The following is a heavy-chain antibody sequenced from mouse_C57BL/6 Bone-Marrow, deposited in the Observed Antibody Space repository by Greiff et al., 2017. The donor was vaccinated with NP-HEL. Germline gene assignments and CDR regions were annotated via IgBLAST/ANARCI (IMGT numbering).Heavy chain of an antibody. Sequence: VQLQQSGPELVKPGASVKISCKASGYSFTSYYIHWVKQRPGQGLEWIGWIYPGSGNTKYNEKFKGKATLTADTSSSTAYMQLSSLTSEDSAVYYCARTTVVATERYFDYWGQGTTLTVSS. V-gene: IGHV1-66*01. J-gene: IGHJ2*01. CDR2: IYPGSGNT. CDR1: GYSFTSYY. D-gene: IGHD1-1*01. CDR3: ARTTVVATERYFDY.